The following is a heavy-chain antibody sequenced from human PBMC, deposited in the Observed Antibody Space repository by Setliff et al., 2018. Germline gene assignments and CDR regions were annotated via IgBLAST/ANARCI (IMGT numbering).Heavy chain of an antibody. CDR2: LSDDGSAK. CDR3: AKERPMAVSSIPDH. Sequence: GGSLRLSCAASGFTVSSFSMHWVRQAPVKGLDWVATLSDDGSAKYYVDPVKGRFTISRDNSKSTLFLQVNSSRGDDAGVYYCAKERPMAVSSIPDHWGRGVLVTVSS. J-gene: IGHJ4*03. V-gene: IGHV3-30*18. CDR1: GFTVSSFS. D-gene: IGHD2-21*02.